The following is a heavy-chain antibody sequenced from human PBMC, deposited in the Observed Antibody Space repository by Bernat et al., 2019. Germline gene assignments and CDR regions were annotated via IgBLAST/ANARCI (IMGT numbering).Heavy chain of an antibody. Sequence: QVQLVESGGGMVQPGRSLRLSCAASGFTFSSYGMHWVRQAPGKGLEWVAVIWYDGSNKYYADSVKGRVTISRDNSKNTLYLQMNSLRAEDTAVYYCAREREGLWFGTFDFWGQGTLVTVSS. J-gene: IGHJ4*02. CDR1: GFTFSSYG. CDR2: IWYDGSNK. V-gene: IGHV3-33*01. D-gene: IGHD3-10*01. CDR3: AREREGLWFGTFDF.